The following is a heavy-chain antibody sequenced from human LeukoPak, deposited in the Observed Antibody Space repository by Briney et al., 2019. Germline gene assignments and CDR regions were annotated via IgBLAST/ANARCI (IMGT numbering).Heavy chain of an antibody. J-gene: IGHJ6*03. Sequence: GGSLRLSCAASRFTVSNYAMSWVPQAPGKGLELVSDISGSADTADYADSVKGRFTISRDNSKNTLYLQLNSLRAEDTALYYCARYRSSSGGYYVSSMDVWGKGTPVTVSS. CDR3: ARYRSSSGGYYVSSMDV. V-gene: IGHV3-23*01. CDR2: ISGSADTA. CDR1: RFTVSNYA. D-gene: IGHD6-6*01.